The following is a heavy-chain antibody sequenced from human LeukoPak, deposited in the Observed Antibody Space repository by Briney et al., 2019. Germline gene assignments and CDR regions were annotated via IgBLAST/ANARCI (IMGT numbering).Heavy chain of an antibody. CDR3: ARALDSSSSRYQAFEY. V-gene: IGHV3-7*01. D-gene: IGHD2-2*01. CDR2: IKQEESEK. CDR1: GFSLRNYW. J-gene: IGHJ4*02. Sequence: GGSLRLSCVASGFSLRNYWMSWVRQAPGKGLEWVANIKQEESEKYYVDSVEGRFTISRDNAKNSLYLQMNSLRAEDTAVYYCARALDSSSSRYQAFEYWGQGTLVTVSS.